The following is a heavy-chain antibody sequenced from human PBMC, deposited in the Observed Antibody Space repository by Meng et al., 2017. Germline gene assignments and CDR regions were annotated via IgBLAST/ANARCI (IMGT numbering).Heavy chain of an antibody. Sequence: HLVQSWPDVMKPVPPVEDTFKPWDASSTGYSMYWVRQAPGQGLEWMGRINPNSGGTNYAQKFQGSVTMTRDTSISTAYMELSRLRSNDTAVYYCARDPSYSSSWYGSNVDYFDYWGQGTLVTVSS. CDR2: INPNSGGT. V-gene: IGHV1-2*06. CDR1: DASSTGYS. D-gene: IGHD6-13*01. J-gene: IGHJ4*02. CDR3: ARDPSYSSSWYGSNVDYFDY.